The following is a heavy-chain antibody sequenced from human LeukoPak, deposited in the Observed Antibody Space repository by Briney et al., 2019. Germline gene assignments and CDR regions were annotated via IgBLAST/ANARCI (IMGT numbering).Heavy chain of an antibody. Sequence: SETLSLTCTVSGGSISSYYWGWIRQPPGKGLEWIGSIYYSGSTYCNPSLKSRVTISVDTSKNQFSLKLSSVTAADTAVYYCARHPTIFGVVHPNDAFDIWGQGTMVTVSS. CDR1: GGSISSYY. D-gene: IGHD3-3*01. CDR2: IYYSGST. J-gene: IGHJ3*02. V-gene: IGHV4-39*01. CDR3: ARHPTIFGVVHPNDAFDI.